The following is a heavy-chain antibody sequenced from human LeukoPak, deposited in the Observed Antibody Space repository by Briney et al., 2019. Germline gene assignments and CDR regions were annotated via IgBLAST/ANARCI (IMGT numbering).Heavy chain of an antibody. CDR1: GYTFTSYY. V-gene: IGHV1-46*01. Sequence: ASVKVSCKASGYTFTSYYMHWVRQAPGQGLEWMGIINPSGGSTSYAQKFQGRVTITGNTSISTAYMELSSLRSDDTAVYYCVRIDYSNAFDIWGQGTMVTVSS. CDR2: INPSGGST. CDR3: VRIDYSNAFDI. J-gene: IGHJ3*02. D-gene: IGHD4-11*01.